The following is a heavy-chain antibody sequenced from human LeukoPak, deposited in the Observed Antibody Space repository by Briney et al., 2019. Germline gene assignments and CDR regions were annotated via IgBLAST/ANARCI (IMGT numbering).Heavy chain of an antibody. J-gene: IGHJ4*02. Sequence: PGRSLRLSCAASGFTFSSYAMHWVRQAPGKGLEWVAVISYDGSNKYYADSVKGRFTISRDNSKNTLYLQMNSLRAEDTAVYYCARGKAGRTELDYWGQGTLVTVSS. D-gene: IGHD2-8*02. CDR3: ARGKAGRTELDY. V-gene: IGHV3-30-3*01. CDR2: ISYDGSNK. CDR1: GFTFSSYA.